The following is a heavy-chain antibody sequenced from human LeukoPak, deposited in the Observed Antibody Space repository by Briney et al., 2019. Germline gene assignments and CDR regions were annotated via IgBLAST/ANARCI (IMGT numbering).Heavy chain of an antibody. D-gene: IGHD2-2*02. CDR1: GFTFCNYG. CDR3: AKGQTVYIPDS. J-gene: IGHJ4*02. V-gene: IGHV3-23*01. Sequence: GGSLRLSRAASGFTFCNYGVNWVRQAPGKGLEWVSVISGNGGTTYYAESVKGRFTISRDNSKNTLYLQMNSLRVEDTAVYFCAKGQTVYIPDSWGQGSLVSVSS. CDR2: ISGNGGTT.